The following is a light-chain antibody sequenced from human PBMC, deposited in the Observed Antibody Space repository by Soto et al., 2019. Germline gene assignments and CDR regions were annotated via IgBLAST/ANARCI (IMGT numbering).Light chain of an antibody. Sequence: QSVLTQPPSVSGTPGQRVIISCSGSSSNIGGKTVSWYQQLPGTAPKLLIYSNFQRPSGVPDRFSGSKSGTSASLAISGLQSEDEADYYCATWDDSLNGVFGGGTQLTVL. CDR3: ATWDDSLNGV. J-gene: IGLJ3*02. V-gene: IGLV1-44*01. CDR1: SSNIGGKT. CDR2: SNF.